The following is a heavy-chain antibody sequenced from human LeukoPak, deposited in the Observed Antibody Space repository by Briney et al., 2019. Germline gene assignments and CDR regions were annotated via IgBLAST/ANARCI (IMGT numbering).Heavy chain of an antibody. D-gene: IGHD1-26*01. CDR3: ARDGYSGSYYRLYYFFMDV. V-gene: IGHV3-23*01. CDR1: GFTFNNYW. Sequence: GGSLRLSCAASGFTFNNYWMTWVRQAPGKGLEWVSSISGSGDNMDYADSVKGRFTISRDNSENTLYLQMNSLRGEDTAVYYCARDGYSGSYYRLYYFFMDVWGKGTTVTVSS. J-gene: IGHJ6*03. CDR2: ISGSGDNM.